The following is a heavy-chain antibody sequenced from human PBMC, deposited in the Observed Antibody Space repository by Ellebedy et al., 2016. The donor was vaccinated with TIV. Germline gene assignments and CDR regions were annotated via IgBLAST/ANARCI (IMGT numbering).Heavy chain of an antibody. J-gene: IGHJ4*01. CDR1: GFTFDSYA. CDR2: ISGSGGST. Sequence: GESLKISCVASGFTFDSYAMNWVRQAPGKGLKWVSGISGSGGSTYYADSVKGRFTISRDNSRNMVYLQMNSLRAEDTALYYCAKNREYSSSPSLVNWGQGTLVTVSS. CDR3: AKNREYSSSPSLVN. D-gene: IGHD6-6*01. V-gene: IGHV3-23*01.